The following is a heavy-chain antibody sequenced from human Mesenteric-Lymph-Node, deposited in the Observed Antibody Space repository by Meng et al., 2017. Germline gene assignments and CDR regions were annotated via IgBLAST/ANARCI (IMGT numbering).Heavy chain of an antibody. CDR1: GFIFSNYA. CDR3: ARDKATNGYYYGMDV. J-gene: IGHJ6*02. V-gene: IGHV3-21*01. Sequence: GESLKISCVGSGFIFSNYAMSWVRQAPGKAPQWVAALSASGGTIYYADSVKGRFTISRDNAKNSLYLQMNSLRAEDTAVYYCARDKATNGYYYGMDVWGQGTTVTVSS. D-gene: IGHD2-8*01. CDR2: LSASGGTI.